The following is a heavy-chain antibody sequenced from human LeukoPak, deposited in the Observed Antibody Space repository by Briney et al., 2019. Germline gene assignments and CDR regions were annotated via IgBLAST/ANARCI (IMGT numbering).Heavy chain of an antibody. J-gene: IGHJ4*02. CDR2: IYTSRST. V-gene: IGHV4-4*07. Sequence: SETLSLTCTVSGVSVTSYYWSWLRQPAGKGLEWIGRIYTSRSTSYNPSLRSRLTMSVDTSKNQFSLNLSSVTAADTAVYYCARFTKDSSSSSGYYFDYWGQGTLVTVSS. CDR3: ARFTKDSSSSSGYYFDY. CDR1: GVSVTSYY. D-gene: IGHD6-13*01.